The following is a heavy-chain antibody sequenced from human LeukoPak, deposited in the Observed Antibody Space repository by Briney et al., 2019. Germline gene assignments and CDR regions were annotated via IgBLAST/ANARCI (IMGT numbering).Heavy chain of an antibody. CDR3: ARDAGYGYCSGGSCYSERWFDP. Sequence: GGSLRLSCAASGFTFSSYSMNWVRQAPGKGLEWVSSISSSSSYIYYADSVKGRFTISRDNAKNSLYLQMNSLRAEDTAVYYCARDAGYGYCSGGSCYSERWFDPWGQGTLVTVCS. V-gene: IGHV3-21*01. D-gene: IGHD2-15*01. CDR1: GFTFSSYS. J-gene: IGHJ5*02. CDR2: ISSSSSYI.